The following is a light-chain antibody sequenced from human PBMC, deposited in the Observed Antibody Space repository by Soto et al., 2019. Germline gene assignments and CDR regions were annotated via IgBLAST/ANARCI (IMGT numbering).Light chain of an antibody. CDR3: CSYASSSTYV. V-gene: IGLV2-23*02. J-gene: IGLJ1*01. CDR1: TRNVGLYQA. Sequence: QSALTQPASVSWSPGQSVTVSRTGTTRNVGLYQAISWYQQHPGKAPKLILYAVNQRPSGVSNRFSGSKSGNTASLTISGLQPEDEADYYYCSYASSSTYVFGTGTKVTVL. CDR2: AVN.